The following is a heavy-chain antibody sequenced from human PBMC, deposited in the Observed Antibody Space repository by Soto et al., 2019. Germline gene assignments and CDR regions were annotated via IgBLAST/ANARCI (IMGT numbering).Heavy chain of an antibody. CDR3: ARDWVYMATKNYHDAFDI. J-gene: IGHJ3*02. Sequence: ASVKVSCKASGYTFTCYGISWVRQAPGQGLEWMGWISAYNGNTNYAQKLQGRVTMTTDTSTSTAYMELRSLRSDDTAVYYCARDWVYMATKNYHDAFDIWGQGTMVTVSS. CDR1: GYTFTCYG. D-gene: IGHD5-12*01. CDR2: ISAYNGNT. V-gene: IGHV1-18*01.